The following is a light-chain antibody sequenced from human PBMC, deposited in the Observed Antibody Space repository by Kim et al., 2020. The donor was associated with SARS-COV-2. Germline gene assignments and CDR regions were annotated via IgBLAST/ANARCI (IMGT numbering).Light chain of an antibody. V-gene: IGKV3-11*01. CDR3: QQRSYWPLT. CDR2: DES. J-gene: IGKJ5*01. Sequence: EVVLTQSPATLSLSPGERATLSCRASQTISSYVAWYQHKPSQAPRLLIYDESIRATGIPARFSGSGSGTDFTLTVSSLEPEDFAVYYCQQRSYWPLTFGQGTRLEIK. CDR1: QTISSY.